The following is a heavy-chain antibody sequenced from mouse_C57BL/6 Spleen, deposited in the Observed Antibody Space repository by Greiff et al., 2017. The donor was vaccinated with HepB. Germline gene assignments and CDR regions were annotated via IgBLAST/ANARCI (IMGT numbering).Heavy chain of an antibody. CDR2: ISDGGSYT. V-gene: IGHV5-4*03. CDR3: ARKLYYDYDDFDY. Sequence: EVKVVESGGGLVKPGGSLKLSCAASGFTFSSYAMSWVRQTPEKRLEWVATISDGGSYTYYPDNVKGRFTISRDNAKNNLYLQMSHLKSEDTAMYYCARKLYYDYDDFDYWGQGTTLTVSS. CDR1: GFTFSSYA. D-gene: IGHD2-4*01. J-gene: IGHJ2*01.